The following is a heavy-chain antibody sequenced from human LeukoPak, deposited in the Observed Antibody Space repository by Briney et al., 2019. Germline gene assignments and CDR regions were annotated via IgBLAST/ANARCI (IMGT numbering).Heavy chain of an antibody. D-gene: IGHD3-10*01. V-gene: IGHV3-7*01. CDR3: CGYYDSGNFPS. CDR1: GFTFSSLW. Sequence: GGSLRLSCTTSGFTFSSLWMSWVRLAPGKGLEWVAYIRQDSNEKSYADSLKGRFTISRDNAKNSLYLEMTSLIVEHTAVYYCCGYYDSGNFPSWVQGTLVTVSS. CDR2: IRQDSNEK. J-gene: IGHJ5*02.